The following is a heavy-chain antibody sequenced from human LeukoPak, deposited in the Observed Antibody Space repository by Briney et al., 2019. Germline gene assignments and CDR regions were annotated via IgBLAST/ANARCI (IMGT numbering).Heavy chain of an antibody. V-gene: IGHV3-20*04. CDR3: ARGNRGSSYGGDS. Sequence: GGSLRLSCAASGFTFDDYGMTWVRQAPGKGLEWVTGINGNGDTTGYADSVKGRFTISRDNAKNSLYLQMNSLRAEDTALYYCARGNRGSSYGGDSWGQGTLVTVSS. J-gene: IGHJ4*02. CDR2: INGNGDTT. D-gene: IGHD1-26*01. CDR1: GFTFDDYG.